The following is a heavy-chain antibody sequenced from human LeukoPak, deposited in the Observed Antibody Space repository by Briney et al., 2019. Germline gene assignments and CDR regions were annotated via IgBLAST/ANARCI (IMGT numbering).Heavy chain of an antibody. D-gene: IGHD2/OR15-2a*01. CDR1: GFTFDDYA. V-gene: IGHV3-9*01. CDR3: AKGPLLWD. CDR2: ISWNSGSI. Sequence: GGSLRLSCAASGFTFDDYAMHWVRQAPGKGLEWVSGISWNSGSIGYADSVKGRFTISRDNSKNTLYLQMNSLRAEDTAVYYCAKGPLLWDWGQGTLVTVSS. J-gene: IGHJ4*02.